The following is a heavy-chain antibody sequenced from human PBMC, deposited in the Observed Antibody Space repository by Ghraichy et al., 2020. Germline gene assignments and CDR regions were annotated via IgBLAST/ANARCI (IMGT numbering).Heavy chain of an antibody. D-gene: IGHD5-24*01. V-gene: IGHV3-23*01. CDR3: AKDQVEISATTYNWFKP. CDR1: GFTFSNYA. J-gene: IGHJ5*02. Sequence: GGSLRLSCAASGFTFSNYAMSWVRQAPGKGLEWVSSISYNSARTNYAGSVKGRFTISRDNSMQTLHLQMNSLRVEDTAIYFCAKDQVEISATTYNWFKPWGQGTLVTVSS. CDR2: ISYNSART.